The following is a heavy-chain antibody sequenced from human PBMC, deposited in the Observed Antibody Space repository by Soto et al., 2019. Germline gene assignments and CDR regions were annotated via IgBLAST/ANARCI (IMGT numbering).Heavy chain of an antibody. CDR2: ISGSGGTS. J-gene: IGHJ1*01. CDR3: AKAYCSSTSCRAEYLQH. D-gene: IGHD2-2*01. V-gene: IGHV3-23*01. Sequence: EVQLLESGGGLVQPGGSLRLSCAASGFTFSSYSMSWVRQAPGKRLEWVSAISGSGGTSYYADSVKGRFTISRDNSKNTVYLQMNSLRAEDTAVYFCAKAYCSSTSCRAEYLQHWGQGTLVTVSS. CDR1: GFTFSSYS.